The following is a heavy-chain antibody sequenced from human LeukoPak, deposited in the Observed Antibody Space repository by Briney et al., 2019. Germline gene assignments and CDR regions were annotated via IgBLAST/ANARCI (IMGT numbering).Heavy chain of an antibody. Sequence: ASVKVSCKASGYTFTGYYMHWVRQAPGQGLEWMGWINPNSGGTNYAQKFQGWVTMTRDTSISTAYMELSRLRSDDTAVYYCARGRDYYGSGSSRLDPWGQGTLVTVSS. CDR2: INPNSGGT. V-gene: IGHV1-2*04. J-gene: IGHJ5*02. CDR3: ARGRDYYGSGSSRLDP. CDR1: GYTFTGYY. D-gene: IGHD3-10*01.